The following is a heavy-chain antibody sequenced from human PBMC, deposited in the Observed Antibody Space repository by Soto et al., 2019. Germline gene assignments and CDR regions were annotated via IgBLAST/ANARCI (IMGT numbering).Heavy chain of an antibody. CDR1: GGSISSGGYS. D-gene: IGHD1-26*01. J-gene: IGHJ4*02. CDR2: IYHSGST. V-gene: IGHV4-30-2*02. Sequence: QLQLQESGSGLVKPSQTLSLTCAVSGGSISSGGYSWSWIRQPPGKGLEWIGYIYHSGSTYYNPSPNSGFTISVDGSKTRFSLKLGSVTAADTAVNYCAGGPGLPRNYWGQGTSVTVPS. CDR3: AGGPGLPRNY.